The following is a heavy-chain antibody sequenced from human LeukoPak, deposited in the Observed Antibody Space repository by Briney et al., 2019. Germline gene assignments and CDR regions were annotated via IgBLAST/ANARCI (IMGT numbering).Heavy chain of an antibody. J-gene: IGHJ4*02. Sequence: SETLSLTCAVYGGSFSGYYWSWIRQPPGKGLEWIGEINHSGSTNYNPSLKSRATISVDTSKNQSSLKLSSVTAADTAVYYCARGGGYDYYWGQGTLVTVSS. CDR2: INHSGST. V-gene: IGHV4-34*01. CDR3: ARGGGYDYY. CDR1: GGSFSGYY. D-gene: IGHD5-12*01.